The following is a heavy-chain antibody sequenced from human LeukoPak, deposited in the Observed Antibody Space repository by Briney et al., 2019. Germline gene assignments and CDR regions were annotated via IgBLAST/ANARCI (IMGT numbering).Heavy chain of an antibody. V-gene: IGHV3-21*04. D-gene: IGHD4-17*01. CDR1: GFTFSTSA. J-gene: IGHJ4*02. Sequence: PGGSLRLSCAASGFTFSTSAMNWVRRAPGKGLEWVSSINNVRSHIYYADSVRGRFTISRDNSKNTLYLQMNSLRAEDTAVYYCARDLPGGDYFDYWGQGTLVTVSS. CDR2: INNVRSHI. CDR3: ARDLPGGDYFDY.